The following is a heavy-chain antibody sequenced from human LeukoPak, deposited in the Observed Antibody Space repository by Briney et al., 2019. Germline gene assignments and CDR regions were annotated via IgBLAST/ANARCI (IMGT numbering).Heavy chain of an antibody. CDR1: GGSISSYY. CDR2: IYYSGST. J-gene: IGHJ3*02. CDR3: ARDHPVADWAADI. D-gene: IGHD3-9*01. Sequence: SETLSLTCTVSGGSISSYYWSWIRQPPGKGLEWIGYIYYSGSTNYNPSLKSRVTISADPSKNHFSLNLTSVTAADTAVYFCARDHPVADWAADIWGRGTMVTVSS. V-gene: IGHV4-59*01.